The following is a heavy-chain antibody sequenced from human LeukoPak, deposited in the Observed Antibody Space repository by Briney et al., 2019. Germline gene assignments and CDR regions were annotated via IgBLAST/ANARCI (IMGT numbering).Heavy chain of an antibody. D-gene: IGHD6-13*01. Sequence: SVKVSCKASGGTFSSYAISWVRQAPGQGLEWMGRIIPIFGTANYAQKFQGRVTITADKSTSTAYMELSSLRSEDTAVYYCARFSSWYKDGYFQHWGQGTLVTVSS. V-gene: IGHV1-69*06. CDR3: ARFSSWYKDGYFQH. J-gene: IGHJ1*01. CDR1: GGTFSSYA. CDR2: IIPIFGTA.